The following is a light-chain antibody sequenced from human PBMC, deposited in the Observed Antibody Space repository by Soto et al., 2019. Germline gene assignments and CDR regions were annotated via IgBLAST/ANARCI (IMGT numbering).Light chain of an antibody. J-gene: IGKJ1*01. CDR3: QQYYSSPKT. Sequence: EIVLTQSPGTLSLSPGERATLSCRASQSVSSSYLAWYQQKPGQAPRLLIYGASSRATGIPDRFSGSGSGTDFTLTISRLEPEDFAVYYCQQYYSSPKTFGQGTKVEIK. CDR1: QSVSSSY. V-gene: IGKV3-20*01. CDR2: GAS.